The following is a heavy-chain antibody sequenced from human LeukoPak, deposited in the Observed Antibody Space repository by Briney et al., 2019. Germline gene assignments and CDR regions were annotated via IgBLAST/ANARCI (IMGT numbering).Heavy chain of an antibody. CDR1: GFTFSSYA. Sequence: GGSLRLSCAASGFTFSSYAMHWVRQAPGKGLEWVAVISCDGSNKYYADSVKGRFTISRDNSKNTLYLQMNSLRAEGTAVYYCARDGRDYYDSSASRYFDYWGQGTLVTVSS. CDR2: ISCDGSNK. J-gene: IGHJ4*02. V-gene: IGHV3-30-3*01. CDR3: ARDGRDYYDSSASRYFDY. D-gene: IGHD3-22*01.